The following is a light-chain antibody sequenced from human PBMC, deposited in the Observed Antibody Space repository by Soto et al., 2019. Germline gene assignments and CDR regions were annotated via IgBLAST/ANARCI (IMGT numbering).Light chain of an antibody. CDR2: VNSDGSH. CDR1: SGHSNYT. V-gene: IGLV4-69*01. CDR3: QTWGTGIVV. J-gene: IGLJ2*01. Sequence: QLVLTQSPSASASLGASVKLTCTLRSGHSNYTIAWHQQQPGKGPRYLMKVNSDGSHNQGDGIPDHFSGSSSGAERYLTFSSLQSEEEADYYCQTWGTGIVVFGGGTKLTVL.